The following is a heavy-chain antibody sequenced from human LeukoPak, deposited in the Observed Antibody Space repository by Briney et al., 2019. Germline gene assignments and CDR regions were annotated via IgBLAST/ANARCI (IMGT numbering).Heavy chain of an antibody. CDR1: GGSISSSSYY. J-gene: IGHJ3*02. D-gene: IGHD4-17*01. CDR2: IYYSGST. CDR3: ARVPDYGDYVGDAFDI. Sequence: PSETLSLTCTVSGGSISSSSYYWGWIRQPPGKGLEWIGSIYYSGSTYYNPSLKSRVTISVDTSKNQFSLKLSSVTAADTAVYYCARVPDYGDYVGDAFDIWGQGTMVTVSS. V-gene: IGHV4-39*01.